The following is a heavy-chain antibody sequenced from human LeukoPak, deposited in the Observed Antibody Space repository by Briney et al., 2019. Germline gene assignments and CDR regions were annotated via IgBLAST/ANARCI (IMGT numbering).Heavy chain of an antibody. Sequence: GGSLRLSCAASGFTFSSYGMHWVRQAPGKGLEWVAVISYDGSNKYYADSVKGRFTISRDNSKNTLYLQMNSLRAEDTAVYYCAKASVLRYFDWFGGGWFDPWGQGTLVTVSS. J-gene: IGHJ5*02. CDR3: AKASVLRYFDWFGGGWFDP. V-gene: IGHV3-30*18. D-gene: IGHD3-9*01. CDR1: GFTFSSYG. CDR2: ISYDGSNK.